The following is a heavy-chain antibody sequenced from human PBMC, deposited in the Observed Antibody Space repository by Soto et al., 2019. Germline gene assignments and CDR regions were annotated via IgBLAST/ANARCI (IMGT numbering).Heavy chain of an antibody. J-gene: IGHJ6*03. V-gene: IGHV4-31*03. CDR1: GGSISSGGYY. D-gene: IGHD4-17*01. CDR2: IYYSGST. Sequence: PSETLSLTCTVSGGSISSGGYYWSWIRQHPGKGLEWIGYIYYSGSTYYNPSLKSRVTISVDTSKNQFSLKLSSVTAADTAVYYCARVGEDYGDYVYYYYMDVWGKGTTVTVSS. CDR3: ARVGEDYGDYVYYYYMDV.